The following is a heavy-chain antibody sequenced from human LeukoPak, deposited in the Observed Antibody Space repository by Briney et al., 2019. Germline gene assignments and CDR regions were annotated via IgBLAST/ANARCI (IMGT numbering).Heavy chain of an antibody. CDR1: GFTISCYW. CDR2: IHKDGSEK. Sequence: AGSLTLSCTASGFTISCYWMNWVRQGQGQGLERVSNIHKDGSEKDYVDSVRGRFTISRDNAENSLYLQMDSLRAEDTAVYFCARGWCYPHCYGVGDWGKGTTVTVSS. J-gene: IGHJ6*04. D-gene: IGHD4/OR15-4a*01. V-gene: IGHV3-7*05. CDR3: ARGWCYPHCYGVGD.